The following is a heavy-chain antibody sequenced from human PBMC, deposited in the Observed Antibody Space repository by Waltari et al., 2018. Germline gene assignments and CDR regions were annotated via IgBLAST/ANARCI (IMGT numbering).Heavy chain of an antibody. CDR3: ARDPSGIAARPVDY. V-gene: IGHV4-39*07. CDR1: GGSIRSSSYY. J-gene: IGHJ4*02. Sequence: QLQLQESGPGLVKPSETLSLTCTVSGGSIRSSSYYWGWIRQPPGKGLEWIGSIYYSGSTHYNPSLKSRVTISVDTSKNQFSLKLSSVTAADTAVYYCARDPSGIAARPVDYWGQGTLVTVSS. CDR2: IYYSGST. D-gene: IGHD6-6*01.